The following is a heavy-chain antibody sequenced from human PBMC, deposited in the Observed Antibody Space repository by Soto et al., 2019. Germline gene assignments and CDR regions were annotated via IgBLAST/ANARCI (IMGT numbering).Heavy chain of an antibody. CDR3: AKGVYDFWSGYYWYYGMDV. CDR1: GFTFSSYA. V-gene: IGHV3-23*01. J-gene: IGHJ6*02. D-gene: IGHD3-3*01. Sequence: VGSLRLSCAASGFTFSSYAMSWVRQAPGKGLEWVSAISGSGGSTYYADSVKGRFTISRDNSKNTLYLQMNSLRAEDTAVYYCAKGVYDFWSGYYWYYGMDVWGQGTTVTVSS. CDR2: ISGSGGST.